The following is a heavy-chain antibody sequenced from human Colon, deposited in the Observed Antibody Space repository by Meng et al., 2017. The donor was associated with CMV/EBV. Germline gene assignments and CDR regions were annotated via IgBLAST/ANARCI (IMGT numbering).Heavy chain of an antibody. J-gene: IGHJ3*01. CDR1: GFPFDSYS. CDR2: TTSSSHKI. D-gene: IGHD2-21*01. CDR3: ARAPAGRPYCGRSTCMGAFDF. Sequence: GESLKISCVVSGFPFDSYSMNWVRQTPGKGPEWVSSTTSSSHKIRYADSVKGRFTVSRDNAKNSLFLQINDLRAEDTATYFCARAPAGRPYCGRSTCMGAFDFWGRGTLVTVSS. V-gene: IGHV3-21*06.